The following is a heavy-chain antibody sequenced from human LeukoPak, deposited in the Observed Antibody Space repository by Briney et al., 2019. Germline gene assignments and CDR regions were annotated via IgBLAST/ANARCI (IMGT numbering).Heavy chain of an antibody. CDR3: ARALGYSSGWYLDY. CDR1: GFTFSSYW. J-gene: IGHJ4*02. V-gene: IGHV3-74*01. Sequence: GGSLRLSCAASGFTFSSYWMSWVRQAPGKGLVWVSRINSDGSSTSYADSVKGRFTISRDSAKNTLYLQMNSLRAEDTAVYYCARALGYSSGWYLDYWGQGTLVTVSS. D-gene: IGHD6-19*01. CDR2: INSDGSST.